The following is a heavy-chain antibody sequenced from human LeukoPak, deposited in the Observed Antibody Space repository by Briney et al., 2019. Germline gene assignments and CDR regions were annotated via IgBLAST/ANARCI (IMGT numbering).Heavy chain of an antibody. J-gene: IGHJ4*02. CDR3: AKVRWDNSGWYYLDS. CDR2: ISYDGSNE. CDR1: GFTFSDYN. V-gene: IGHV3-30*18. Sequence: GRSLRLSCAASGFTFSDYNMNWVRQAPGKGLEWVAVISYDGSNEYYGDSVKGRLTISRDNSKNTLYLQVDSLRAEDTAIYYCAKVRWDNSGWYYLDSWGQGTLVTVSS. D-gene: IGHD6-19*01.